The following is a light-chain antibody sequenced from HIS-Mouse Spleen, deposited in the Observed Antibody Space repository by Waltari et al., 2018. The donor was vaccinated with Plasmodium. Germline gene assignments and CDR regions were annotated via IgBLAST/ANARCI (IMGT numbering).Light chain of an antibody. CDR2: EDS. CDR1: ALPKKY. Sequence: SSELTQQPSVSLSPGQTDRITCSGDALPKKYAYWYQQMSGQAPVLVIYEDSKRPSGSPERFSGSSSGTMATLTISGAQVEDEADYYCYSTDSSGNHRVFGGGTKLTVL. V-gene: IGLV3-10*01. J-gene: IGLJ3*02. CDR3: YSTDSSGNHRV.